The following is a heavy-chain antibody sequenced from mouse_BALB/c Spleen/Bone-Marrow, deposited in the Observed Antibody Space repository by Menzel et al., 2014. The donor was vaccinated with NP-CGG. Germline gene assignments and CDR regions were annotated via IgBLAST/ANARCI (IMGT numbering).Heavy chain of an antibody. V-gene: IGHV1S126*01. Sequence: QVQLQQSGPQLVRPGASVKISCKASGYSFTSYWMHWVKQRPGQGLEWIGMIDPSDSETRLNQKFKDKATLTADKSSSTAYMQLSSPTSEDSAIYYCARDSLLHFAYWGQGTLVTVSA. CDR1: GYSFTSYW. CDR3: ARDSLLHFAY. D-gene: IGHD1-2*01. CDR2: IDPSDSET. J-gene: IGHJ3*01.